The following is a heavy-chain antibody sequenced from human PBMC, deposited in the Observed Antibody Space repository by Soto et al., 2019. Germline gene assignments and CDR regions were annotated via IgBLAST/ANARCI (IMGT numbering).Heavy chain of an antibody. CDR1: GFTFTNYW. CDR2: IKEDVSEI. D-gene: IGHD2-21*01. V-gene: IGHV3-7*01. CDR3: VRVIGCVTLF. J-gene: IGHJ4*02. Sequence: PGGSLRLSCAASGFTFTNYWMHWVRQAPGKGLEWVSNIKEDVSEIYYEDSVKGRFNISRDNSKNSLYLQMTSLRAEDTALYYCVRVIGCVTLFWGQGTLVNVS.